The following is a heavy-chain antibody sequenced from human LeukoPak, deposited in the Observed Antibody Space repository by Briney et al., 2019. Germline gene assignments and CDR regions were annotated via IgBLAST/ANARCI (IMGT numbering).Heavy chain of an antibody. D-gene: IGHD6-19*01. CDR2: IYYSGST. Sequence: SETLSLTCTVSGGSISSSSYYWGWIRQPPGKGLEWIGSIYYSGSTYYNPSLKSRVTISVDTSKNQFSLKLSSVTAADTAVYYCARDVRVAGAIDYWGQGTLVTVSS. J-gene: IGHJ4*02. CDR3: ARDVRVAGAIDY. V-gene: IGHV4-39*02. CDR1: GGSISSSSYY.